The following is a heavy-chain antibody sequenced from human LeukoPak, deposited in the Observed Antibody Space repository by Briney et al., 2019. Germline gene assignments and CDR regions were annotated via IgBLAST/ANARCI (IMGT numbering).Heavy chain of an antibody. Sequence: PGRSLRLSCAASGFTFSSYAMHWVRQAPGKGLEWVAVISYDGSNKYYADSVKGRFTISRDNSKNTLYLQMNSLRAEDTAVYYCARDRGSYYVWHYFDYWGQGTLVTVSS. J-gene: IGHJ4*02. CDR3: ARDRGSYYVWHYFDY. CDR2: ISYDGSNK. D-gene: IGHD1-26*01. V-gene: IGHV3-30-3*01. CDR1: GFTFSSYA.